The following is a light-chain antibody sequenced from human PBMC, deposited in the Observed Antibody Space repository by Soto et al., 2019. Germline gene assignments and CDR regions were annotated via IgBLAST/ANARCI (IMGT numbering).Light chain of an antibody. J-gene: IGKJ1*01. CDR2: KAS. CDR3: QQYGSSPWT. Sequence: DIQMTQSPSTLSASVGDRVTITCRASQSISSWLAWYQQKPGKAPNLLIYKASTLESGVPSRFSGSGSGTDFTLTISRLEPEDFAVYYCQQYGSSPWTFGQGTKVDIK. CDR1: QSISSW. V-gene: IGKV1-5*03.